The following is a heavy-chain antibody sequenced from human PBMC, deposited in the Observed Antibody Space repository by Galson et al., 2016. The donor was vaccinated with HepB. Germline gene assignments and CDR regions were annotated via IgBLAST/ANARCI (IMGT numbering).Heavy chain of an antibody. V-gene: IGHV4-39*02. CDR1: GASVSSSNCY. Sequence: SETLSLTCTVSGASVSSSNCYWGWIRQPPGKGLEWLASVSYSRTTDYKPSLRSRLTISADTSKNHFSLRLSSVTAADTAVYYCARTLSPTNQYFFNSWGQGTLVTVSS. D-gene: IGHD1-14*01. J-gene: IGHJ4*02. CDR3: ARTLSPTNQYFFNS. CDR2: VSYSRTT.